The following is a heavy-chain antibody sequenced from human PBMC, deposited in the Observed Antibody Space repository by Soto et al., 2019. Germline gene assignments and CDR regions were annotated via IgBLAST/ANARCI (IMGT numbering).Heavy chain of an antibody. V-gene: IGHV4-59*08. D-gene: IGHD2-15*01. CDR3: ARRGYCSGGSCEPLDYYYYYMDV. J-gene: IGHJ6*03. CDR2: IYYSGST. CDR1: GGSISSYY. Sequence: SETLSLTCTVSGGSISSYYWSWIRQPPGKGLEWIGYIYYSGSTNYNPSLKSRVTISVDTSKNQFSLKLSSVTAADTAVYYCARRGYCSGGSCEPLDYYYYYMDVWGRGTTVTVSS.